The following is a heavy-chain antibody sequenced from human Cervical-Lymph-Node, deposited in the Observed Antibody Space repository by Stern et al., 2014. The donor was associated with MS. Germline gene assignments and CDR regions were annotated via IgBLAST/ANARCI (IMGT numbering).Heavy chain of an antibody. CDR1: ENTFTGYY. CDR2: INPNSGAT. V-gene: IGHV1-2*02. CDR3: ARISLGSGIDY. Sequence: MQLVESGAEVKKPGASGKVTCKTSENTFTGYYIHWVRQAPGQGLEWMGWINPNSGATNYAQRFQDRVSLTSDTSNSLAYMELDRLTSGDTAVYYCARISLGSGIDYWGQGSLVTVSS. J-gene: IGHJ4*02. D-gene: IGHD1-26*01.